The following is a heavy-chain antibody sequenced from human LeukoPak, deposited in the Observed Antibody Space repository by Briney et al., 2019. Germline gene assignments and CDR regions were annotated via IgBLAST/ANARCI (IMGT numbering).Heavy chain of an antibody. D-gene: IGHD5-18*01. CDR2: ISTTSNYI. CDR1: GFTFSSYS. Sequence: GGSLRLSCAASGFTFSSYSMNWVRQAPGKGLEWVSSISTTSNYIYYADSVKGRFTISRESAKNSLYLQMNSLRAEDTAVYYCARDRSGYTFDDWGQGTLVTVSS. V-gene: IGHV3-21*01. J-gene: IGHJ4*02. CDR3: ARDRSGYTFDD.